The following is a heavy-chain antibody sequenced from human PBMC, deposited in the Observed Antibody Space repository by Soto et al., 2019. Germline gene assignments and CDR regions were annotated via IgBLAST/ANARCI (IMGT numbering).Heavy chain of an antibody. CDR2: INPNSGGT. J-gene: IGHJ3*02. D-gene: IGHD3-10*01. Sequence: GXSVKVSCKASVYTFTGYYMHWVRQAPGQGLEWMGWINPNSGGTNYAQKFQGRVTMTRDTSISTAYMELSRLRSDDTAVYYFARDGVLLSLGESHDAFDIWGQGTMVTVSS. CDR3: ARDGVLLSLGESHDAFDI. V-gene: IGHV1-2*02. CDR1: VYTFTGYY.